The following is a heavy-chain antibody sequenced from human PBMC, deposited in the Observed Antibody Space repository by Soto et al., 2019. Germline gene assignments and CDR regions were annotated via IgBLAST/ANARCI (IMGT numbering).Heavy chain of an antibody. CDR1: GASINNYY. D-gene: IGHD3-16*01. CDR2: MFSSGRS. Sequence: SETLSLTCSFSGASINNYYGTWVRQPPGRGVEWIAFMFSSGRSSYNSSLKSRVTMSVDTSMNQFSLKMRSVTAADTAVYYCVRSGHTFGGVIWGQGIPVTVSS. CDR3: VRSGHTFGGVI. J-gene: IGHJ4*02. V-gene: IGHV4-59*12.